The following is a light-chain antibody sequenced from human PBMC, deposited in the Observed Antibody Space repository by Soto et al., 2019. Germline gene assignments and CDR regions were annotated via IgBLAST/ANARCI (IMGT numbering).Light chain of an antibody. V-gene: IGKV1-12*02. Sequence: DIQMTQSPSSVSASVGDRVTISCRASHDVRSWLAWYQQKPGKAPNLLIYGASTLQSGVPSRFSGSGSGTDFTLTIGSRQPEDVAANYCQLASRGPWTVGEGSKVEIK. CDR1: HDVRSW. CDR3: QLASRGPWT. CDR2: GAS. J-gene: IGKJ1*01.